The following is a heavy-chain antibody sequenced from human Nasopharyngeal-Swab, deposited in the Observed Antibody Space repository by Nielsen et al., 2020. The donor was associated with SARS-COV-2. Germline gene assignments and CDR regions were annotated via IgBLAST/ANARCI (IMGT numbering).Heavy chain of an antibody. CDR1: GFTFDDYA. CDR2: ISWNSGSI. J-gene: IGHJ6*02. D-gene: IGHD2-2*01. CDR3: AKTLNPYCSSTSCYSGGMDV. Sequence: SLKISCAASGFTFDDYAMHWVRQAQGKGLEWVSGISWNSGSIGYADSVKGRFTISRDNAKNSLYLQMNSLRAEDTALYYCAKTLNPYCSSTSCYSGGMDVWGQGTTVTVSS. V-gene: IGHV3-9*01.